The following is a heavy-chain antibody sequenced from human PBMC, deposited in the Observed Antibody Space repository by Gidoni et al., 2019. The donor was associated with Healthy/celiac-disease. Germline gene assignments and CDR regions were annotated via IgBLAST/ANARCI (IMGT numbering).Heavy chain of an antibody. CDR1: GFTFSSYS. Sequence: EVQLVASGGGLVKPGGSLMLSCAASGFTFSSYSMNGVRRAQGKGLEWVSSISSSSSYIYYSDSVKVRFTISRDNAKNSLYLQMHSLRAEDTALYYCARSGSSLFDYWGQGTLVTVSS. D-gene: IGHD1-26*01. CDR2: ISSSSSYI. J-gene: IGHJ4*02. CDR3: ARSGSSLFDY. V-gene: IGHV3-21*01.